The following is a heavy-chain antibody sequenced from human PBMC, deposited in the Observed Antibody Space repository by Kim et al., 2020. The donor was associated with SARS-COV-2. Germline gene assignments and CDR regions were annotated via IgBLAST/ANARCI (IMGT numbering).Heavy chain of an antibody. V-gene: IGHV3-23*01. Sequence: GGSLRLSCAASGFTFSSYVMSWVRQAPGKGLEWVSGVSGGGGSTYNADSVKGRFTISRDNSKNTLFLHMNSLRADDTAVYYCAKGVSASYYFDSWGQEP. D-gene: IGHD1-26*01. CDR3: AKGVSASYYFDS. CDR1: GFTFSSYV. CDR2: VSGGGGST. J-gene: IGHJ4*01.